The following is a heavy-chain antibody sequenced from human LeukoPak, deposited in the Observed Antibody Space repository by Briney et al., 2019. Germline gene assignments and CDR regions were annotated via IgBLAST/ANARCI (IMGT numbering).Heavy chain of an antibody. D-gene: IGHD3-9*01. CDR1: GGSFSGYY. CDR2: INHSGST. J-gene: IGHJ4*02. Sequence: SETLSLTCAVYGGSFSGYYWSWIRQPPGKGLEWIGEINHSGSTNYNPSLKSRVTISVDTSKNQFSLKLSSVTAADTGVYYCARSDRDSDWFIDGYWGQGTLVTVSS. CDR3: ARSDRDSDWFIDGY. V-gene: IGHV4-34*01.